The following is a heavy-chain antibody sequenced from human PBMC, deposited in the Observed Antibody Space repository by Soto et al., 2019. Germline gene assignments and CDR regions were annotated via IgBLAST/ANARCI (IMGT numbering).Heavy chain of an antibody. CDR2: ISGSGGST. D-gene: IGHD3-22*01. J-gene: IGHJ4*02. CDR3: AKDFSGYYYDSSGYYGFDY. CDR1: GFTFSSYA. V-gene: IGHV3-23*01. Sequence: PGGSLRLSCAASGFTFSSYAMSWVRQAPGKGLEWVSAISGSGGSTYYADSVKGRFTISRDNSKNTLYLQVNSLRAEDTAVYYCAKDFSGYYYDSSGYYGFDYWGQGTLVTVSS.